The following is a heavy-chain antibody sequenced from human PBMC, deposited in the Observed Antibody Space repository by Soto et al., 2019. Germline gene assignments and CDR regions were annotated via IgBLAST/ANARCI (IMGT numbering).Heavy chain of an antibody. CDR1: GYTFTGYY. V-gene: IGHV1-2*04. Sequence: ASVKVSCKASGYTFTGYYIHWVRQAPGQGLEWMGWVNPKNGATNYAQKFQGWVTMTRDTSISTAYMELSRLISDDTAMYYCARDRATYGSKNWFDPWGQGTLVT. CDR2: VNPKNGAT. J-gene: IGHJ5*02. CDR3: ARDRATYGSKNWFDP. D-gene: IGHD2-15*01.